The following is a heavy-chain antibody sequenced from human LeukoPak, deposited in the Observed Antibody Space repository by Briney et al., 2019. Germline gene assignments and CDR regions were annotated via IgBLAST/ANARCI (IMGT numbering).Heavy chain of an antibody. CDR3: ASPMVRGVIGPYFDY. V-gene: IGHV4-39*01. CDR1: GGSISSSSYY. Sequence: KTSETLSLTCTVSGGSISSSSYYWGWIRQPPGKGLEWIGSIYYSGSTYYNPSLKSRVTISVDTSKNQFSLKLSSVTAADTAVYYCASPMVRGVIGPYFDYWGQGTLVTVFS. D-gene: IGHD3-10*01. J-gene: IGHJ4*02. CDR2: IYYSGST.